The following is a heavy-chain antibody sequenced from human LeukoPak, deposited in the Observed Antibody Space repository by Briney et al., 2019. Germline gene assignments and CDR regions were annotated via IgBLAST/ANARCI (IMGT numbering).Heavy chain of an antibody. V-gene: IGHV4-34*01. Sequence: SETLSLTCAVSGGSFSGYYWSWIRQPPGKGLEWIGEINHSGSTNYNPSLKSRVTISVDTSKNQFSLKLSSVTAADTAVYYCARELFDYWGQGTLVTVSS. J-gene: IGHJ4*02. CDR1: GGSFSGYY. CDR3: ARELFDY. CDR2: INHSGST.